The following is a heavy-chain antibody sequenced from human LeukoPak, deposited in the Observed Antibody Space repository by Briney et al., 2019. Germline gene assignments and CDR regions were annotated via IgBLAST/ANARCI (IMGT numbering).Heavy chain of an antibody. CDR2: ISAYNGHT. J-gene: IGHJ4*02. CDR1: GYTFTNYG. CDR3: ATQLGYYDSSGYDFDY. D-gene: IGHD3-22*01. Sequence: GASVKVSCKASGYTFTNYGITWVRQAPGQGLGWMGWISAYNGHTNYAQKFQGRVTMTTDTSTSTAYMELRSLISDDTAVYYCATQLGYYDSSGYDFDYWGQGTLVTVSS. V-gene: IGHV1-18*01.